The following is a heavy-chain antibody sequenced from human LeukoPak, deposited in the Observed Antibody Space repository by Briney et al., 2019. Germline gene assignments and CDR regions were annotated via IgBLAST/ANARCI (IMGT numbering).Heavy chain of an antibody. CDR3: ARYCGSGSYVYYFDY. J-gene: IGHJ4*02. Sequence: PSETLSLTCTVSGGSISSSSYYWSWIRQPPGKGLEWIGEINHSGSTNYNPSLKSRVTISVDTSKNQFSLKLSSVTAADTAVYYCARYCGSGSYVYYFDYWGQGTLVTVSS. CDR2: INHSGST. D-gene: IGHD3-10*01. V-gene: IGHV4-39*07. CDR1: GGSISSSSYY.